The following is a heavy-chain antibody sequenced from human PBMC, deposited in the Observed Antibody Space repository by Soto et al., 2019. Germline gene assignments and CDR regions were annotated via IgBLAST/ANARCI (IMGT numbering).Heavy chain of an antibody. Sequence: EVQLLESGGGLVQPGGSLRLSCAASGFTFSTYAMTWVRQAPGKGLAWLSSISGSGSTYYADSVKGRFTISRDNSKNTLYLQINSLRAEDTAVYYCAKVISTSGSSLWGRGTLVTVSS. J-gene: IGHJ4*02. CDR3: AKVISTSGSSL. CDR2: ISGSGST. D-gene: IGHD3-10*01. V-gene: IGHV3-23*01. CDR1: GFTFSTYA.